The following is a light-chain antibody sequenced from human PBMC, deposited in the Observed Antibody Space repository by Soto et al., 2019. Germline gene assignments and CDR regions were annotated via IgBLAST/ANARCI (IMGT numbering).Light chain of an antibody. CDR3: QQSFSTPYT. V-gene: IGKV1-39*01. CDR1: QTIDTY. Sequence: DIQMTQSPSSLSASIGDRVTITCRASQTIDTYINWYQQIPGKAPILLIYGASTLESGAPSGFSGSGSGTDFTLTISNLRPEDFATYYCQQSFSTPYTFGQGTKLEIK. J-gene: IGKJ2*01. CDR2: GAS.